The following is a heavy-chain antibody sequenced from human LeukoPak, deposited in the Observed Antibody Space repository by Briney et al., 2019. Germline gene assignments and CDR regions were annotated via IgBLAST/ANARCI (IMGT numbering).Heavy chain of an antibody. Sequence: ASVKVSCKASGYTFTGYYMHWVRQAPGQGLEWMGRINPNSGGTNYAQKFQGRVTMTRGTSISTAYMELSRLRSDDTAVYYCARDPFRSGPDFDYWGQGTLVTVSS. D-gene: IGHD6-19*01. J-gene: IGHJ4*02. CDR2: INPNSGGT. V-gene: IGHV1-2*06. CDR3: ARDPFRSGPDFDY. CDR1: GYTFTGYY.